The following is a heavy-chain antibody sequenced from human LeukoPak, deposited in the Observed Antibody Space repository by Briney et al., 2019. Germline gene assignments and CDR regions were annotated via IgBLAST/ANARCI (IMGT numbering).Heavy chain of an antibody. J-gene: IGHJ1*01. CDR2: MNHSGST. CDR3: AAPAPPWGVLEWLLSPQPFQH. V-gene: IGHV4-34*01. CDR1: CVFFRGSF. Sequence: SQALSLTCAVHCVFFRGSFWSWIRQAPGKGLGWVGRMNHSGSTKDNPPLKSRVTISVDTSKNQFSLKLSSVTGADTAVYHCAAPAPPWGVLEWLLSPQPFQHWGQGTLVTVSS. D-gene: IGHD3-3*01.